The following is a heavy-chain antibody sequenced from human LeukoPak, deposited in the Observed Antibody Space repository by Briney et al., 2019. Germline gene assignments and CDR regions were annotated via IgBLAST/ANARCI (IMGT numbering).Heavy chain of an antibody. Sequence: ASVKVSCKAPGYTFTSYGISWVRQAPGQGLEWMGWISAYNGNTNYAQKLQGRVTTTTDTSTSTAYMELRSLRSDDTAVYYCARDSYPWIQLWLPGDYWGQGTLVTVS. CDR1: GYTFTSYG. CDR3: ARDSYPWIQLWLPGDY. V-gene: IGHV1-18*01. D-gene: IGHD5-18*01. CDR2: ISAYNGNT. J-gene: IGHJ4*02.